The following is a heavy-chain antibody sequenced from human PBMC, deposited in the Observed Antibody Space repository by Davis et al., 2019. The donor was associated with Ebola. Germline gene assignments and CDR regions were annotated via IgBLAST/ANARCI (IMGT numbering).Heavy chain of an antibody. CDR1: GFTFSSYG. CDR2: IWYNGSNK. V-gene: IGHV3-30*02. D-gene: IGHD2-2*01. CDR3: AKGRYCSSTSCYEDY. J-gene: IGHJ4*02. Sequence: GESLKISCAASGFTFSSYGMHWVRQAPGEGLEWVAVIWYNGSNKYYADSVKGRFTISRDNSKNTLYLQMNSLRAEDTAVYYCAKGRYCSSTSCYEDYWGQGTLVTVSS.